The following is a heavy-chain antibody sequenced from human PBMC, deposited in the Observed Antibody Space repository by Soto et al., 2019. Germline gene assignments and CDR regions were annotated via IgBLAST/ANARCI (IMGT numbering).Heavy chain of an antibody. CDR2: FDADNGHT. J-gene: IGHJ6*03. CDR1: GYTFTSYG. Sequence: ASVKVSCKASGYTFTSYGISWVRQAPGKGLEWMGWFDADNGHTNYAQKFQGRVTMTEDTSTSTAYMELSSLRSEDTAVYYCTIADYYYYYRDVWGKGTTVTVSS. CDR3: TIADYYYYYRDV. V-gene: IGHV1-18*01.